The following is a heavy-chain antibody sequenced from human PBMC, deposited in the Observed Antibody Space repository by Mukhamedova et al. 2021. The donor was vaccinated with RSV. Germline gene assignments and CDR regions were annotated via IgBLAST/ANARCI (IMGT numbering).Heavy chain of an antibody. CDR2: IDWDDDK. CDR1: GMR. Sequence: GMRVSWIRQPPGKALEWLARIDWDDDKFYSTSLKTRLTISKDTSKNQVVLTMTNMDPVDTATYYCESLGMVRGVNSVYYYMDVWG. J-gene: IGHJ6*03. D-gene: IGHD3-10*01. V-gene: IGHV2-70*04. CDR3: ESLGMVRGVNSVYYYMDV.